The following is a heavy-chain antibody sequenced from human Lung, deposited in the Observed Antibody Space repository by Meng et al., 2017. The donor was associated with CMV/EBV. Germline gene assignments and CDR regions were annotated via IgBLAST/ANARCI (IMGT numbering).Heavy chain of an antibody. CDR2: INPNTGGT. Sequence: SXXVSXKASGYTFTGYYIHWVRQAPGQGLEWMGWINPNTGGTNYAQNFQGRVTMTRDTSISAVYMELSRLRSDDTAVYYCASPYVLRDYGMDVWCQGTTVTVSS. CDR1: GYTFTGYY. V-gene: IGHV1-2*02. D-gene: IGHD2-8*01. CDR3: ASPYVLRDYGMDV. J-gene: IGHJ6*02.